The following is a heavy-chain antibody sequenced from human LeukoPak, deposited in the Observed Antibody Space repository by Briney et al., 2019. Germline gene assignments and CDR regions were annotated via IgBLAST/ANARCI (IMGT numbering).Heavy chain of an antibody. CDR2: IWYDGSNK. D-gene: IGHD3-22*01. CDR3: AREAGHYDSSGFFPRLDY. CDR1: GFTFSSYG. Sequence: GGSLRLSCAASGFTFSSYGMHWVRQAPGKGLEWVAVIWYDGSNKYYADSVEGRFTISRDNSKNTLYLQMNSLRAEDTAVYYCAREAGHYDSSGFFPRLDYWGQGTLVTVSS. J-gene: IGHJ4*02. V-gene: IGHV3-33*01.